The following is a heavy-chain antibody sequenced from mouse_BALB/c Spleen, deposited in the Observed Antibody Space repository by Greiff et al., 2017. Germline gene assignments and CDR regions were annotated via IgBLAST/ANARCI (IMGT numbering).Heavy chain of an antibody. J-gene: IGHJ2*01. CDR2: ISSGGST. V-gene: IGHV5-6-5*01. D-gene: IGHD3-1*01. CDR3: ARGGSSGYSGYYFDY. Sequence: EVKVVESGGGLVKPGGSLKLSCAASGFTFSSYSMSWVRQTPEKRLEWVASISSGGSTYYPDSVKGRFTISRDNARNILYLQMSSLRSEDTAMYYCARGGSSGYSGYYFDYWGQGTTLTVSS. CDR1: GFTFSSYS.